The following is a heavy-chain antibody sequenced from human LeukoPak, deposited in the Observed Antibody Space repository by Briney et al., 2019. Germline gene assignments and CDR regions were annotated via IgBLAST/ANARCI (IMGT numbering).Heavy chain of an antibody. Sequence: PGGSLRLSCAAAGFTFSSYGMHWVRQAPGKGLECVAFISYDGSNKYDADSVKGRFTISRDNSKNTLYLQMNSLRAEDTAVYYCARGSGSSSYFDCWGQGTLVTVSS. J-gene: IGHJ4*02. D-gene: IGHD1-26*01. CDR1: GFTFSSYG. CDR3: ARGSGSSSYFDC. CDR2: ISYDGSNK. V-gene: IGHV3-30-3*01.